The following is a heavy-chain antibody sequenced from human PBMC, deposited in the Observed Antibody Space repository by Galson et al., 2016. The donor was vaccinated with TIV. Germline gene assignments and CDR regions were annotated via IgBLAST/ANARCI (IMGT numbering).Heavy chain of an antibody. CDR1: GFTFSSHA. Sequence: SLRLSCAASGFTFSSHAMSWVRQAPGKGLEWVSAISVSGGSTYYADAVQGWFTISRDNSKNTLYLRMNSLGAEDTAVYYCAKDSGSYFSYWYFDLWGRGTLVTVSS. CDR3: AKDSGSYFSYWYFDL. CDR2: ISVSGGST. V-gene: IGHV3-23*01. J-gene: IGHJ2*01. D-gene: IGHD3-10*01.